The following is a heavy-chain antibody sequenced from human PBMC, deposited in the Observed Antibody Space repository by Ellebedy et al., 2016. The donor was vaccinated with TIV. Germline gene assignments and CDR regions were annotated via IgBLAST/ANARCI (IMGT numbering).Heavy chain of an antibody. CDR3: ARLYDSGTYLYYFDY. CDR2: IYRFGTT. V-gene: IGHV3-53*01. J-gene: IGHJ4*02. Sequence: GGSLRLSCVASGFPVSSNYMAWVRQAPGKGLEWVSVIYRFGTTYYADSVKGRFAISRDNSNNTVFLQMSSLRAEDTAVYYCARLYDSGTYLYYFDYWGQGTLVTVSS. D-gene: IGHD3-10*01. CDR1: GFPVSSNY.